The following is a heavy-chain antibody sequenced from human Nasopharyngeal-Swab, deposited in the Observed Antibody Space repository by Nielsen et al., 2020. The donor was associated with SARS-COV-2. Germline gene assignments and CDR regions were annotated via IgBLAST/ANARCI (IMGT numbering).Heavy chain of an antibody. Sequence: GSLRLSCTVSGGSISSSSYYWGWIRQPPGKGLEWIGSIYYSGSTYYNPSLKSRVTISVDTSKNQFSLKLSSVTAADTAVYYCARQGWFGELLRPFDYWGQGTLVTVSS. CDR2: IYYSGST. V-gene: IGHV4-39*01. J-gene: IGHJ4*02. D-gene: IGHD3-10*01. CDR3: ARQGWFGELLRPFDY. CDR1: GGSISSSSYY.